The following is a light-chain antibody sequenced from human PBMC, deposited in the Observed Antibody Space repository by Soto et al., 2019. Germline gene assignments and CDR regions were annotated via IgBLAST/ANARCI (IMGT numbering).Light chain of an antibody. CDR1: SSDVGGYNY. Sequence: QTVVTQPASVSGSPGQSITISCTGTSSDVGGYNYVSWYQQHPGKAPKLMIYEVSNRPSGVSNRVSGSKSGNTASLTISGLQAEDEADYYCSSYTSSSTWVFGGGTKVTVL. J-gene: IGLJ3*02. CDR2: EVS. V-gene: IGLV2-14*01. CDR3: SSYTSSSTWV.